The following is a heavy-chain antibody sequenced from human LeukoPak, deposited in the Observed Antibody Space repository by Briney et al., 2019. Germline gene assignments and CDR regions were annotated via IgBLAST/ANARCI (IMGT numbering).Heavy chain of an antibody. CDR1: GFTFSRYG. J-gene: IGHJ4*02. CDR2: IRYDGSNK. CDR3: AKGPTYSSSSLFDY. V-gene: IGHV3-30*02. D-gene: IGHD6-6*01. Sequence: QPGGSLRLSCAASGFTFSRYGMHWVRQAPGKGLEWVAFIRYDGSNKYYADSVKGRFTISRDNAKNSLYLQMNSLRPEDMALYYCAKGPTYSSSSLFDYWGQGTLVAVSS.